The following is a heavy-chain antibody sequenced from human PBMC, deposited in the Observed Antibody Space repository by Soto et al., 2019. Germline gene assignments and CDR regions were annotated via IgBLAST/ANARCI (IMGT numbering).Heavy chain of an antibody. CDR2: IYPGDSDT. CDR1: GYSFTSYW. D-gene: IGHD2-2*01. Sequence: PGESLKISYKGSGYSFTSYWIGWVRQMPGKGLEWIGIIYPGDSDTRYSPSLQGQVTISTDTTISTAYLQWSSLKASDTAMYYCARQKDIVVVPAAPTYFYYYGMDVWGQGTTVTVSS. J-gene: IGHJ6*02. V-gene: IGHV5-51*01. CDR3: ARQKDIVVVPAAPTYFYYYGMDV.